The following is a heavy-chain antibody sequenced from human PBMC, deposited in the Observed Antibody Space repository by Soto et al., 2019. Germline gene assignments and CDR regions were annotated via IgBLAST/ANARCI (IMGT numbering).Heavy chain of an antibody. CDR1: GGSISSYY. V-gene: IGHV4-59*01. CDR2: IYYSGST. Sequence: PSETLSLTCTVSGGSISSYYWSWIRQPPGKGLEWIGYIYYSGSTNYNPSLKSRVTISVDTSKNQFSLKLSSVTAADTAVYYCARDRGKDTAMLNGMDVWGQGTTVTVSS. CDR3: ARDRGKDTAMLNGMDV. D-gene: IGHD5-18*01. J-gene: IGHJ6*02.